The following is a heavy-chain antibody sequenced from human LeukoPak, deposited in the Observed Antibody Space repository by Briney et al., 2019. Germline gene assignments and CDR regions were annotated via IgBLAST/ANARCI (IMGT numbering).Heavy chain of an antibody. CDR1: GGSISSYY. J-gene: IGHJ4*02. D-gene: IGHD4-17*01. Sequence: SETLSLTCTVSGGSISSYYWSWIRQPPGKGLEWIGYIYYSGSTNYNPSLKSRVTISVDTSKNQFSLKLSSVTAADTAVYYCAGGAGDYTLDYWGQGTLVTVSS. CDR3: AGGAGDYTLDY. CDR2: IYYSGST. V-gene: IGHV4-59*01.